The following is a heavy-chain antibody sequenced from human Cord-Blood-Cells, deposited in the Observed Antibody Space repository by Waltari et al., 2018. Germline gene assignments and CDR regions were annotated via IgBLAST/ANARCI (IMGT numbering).Heavy chain of an antibody. CDR2: IYSGVST. CDR3: ARGQLSYYGSGSAVDI. D-gene: IGHD3-10*01. CDR1: GFTVSSNY. J-gene: IGHJ3*02. Sequence: EVQLVESGGGLIQPGGSLLLSCAASGFTVSSNYLSWVREAPGKGLEGGSGIYSGVSTYYPGPVKGRFTISRDNSKHARYLQMNSLRAEDTAVYYGARGQLSYYGSGSAVDIWGQGTMVTVSS. V-gene: IGHV3-53*01.